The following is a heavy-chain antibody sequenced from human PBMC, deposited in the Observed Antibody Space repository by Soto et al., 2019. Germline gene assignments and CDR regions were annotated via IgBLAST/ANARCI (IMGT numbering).Heavy chain of an antibody. Sequence: QVQLVQSGAEVKKPGASVKVSCKASGYTFTSYGISWVRQAPGQGLEWMGWISAYNGNTNYAQKLQGRVTMTTDTPTSTAYRELRSLRSDDRAVYSCAGGGRGWYYFAYGGQGTLVPVSS. CDR3: AGGGRGWYYFAY. CDR2: ISAYNGNT. J-gene: IGHJ4*02. CDR1: GYTFTSYG. V-gene: IGHV1-18*01. D-gene: IGHD6-19*01.